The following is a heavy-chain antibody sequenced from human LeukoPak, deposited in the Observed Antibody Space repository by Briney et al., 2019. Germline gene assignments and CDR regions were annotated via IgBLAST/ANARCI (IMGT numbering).Heavy chain of an antibody. Sequence: GGSLRLSCAASGFTFSSYATSWVRQAPGKGLEWVSAISGSGGSTYYADSVKGRFTISRDNSKNTLYLQMNSLRAEDTAVYYCAKDLAGYCSGGSCYSTALDYWGQGTLVTVSS. D-gene: IGHD2-15*01. CDR1: GFTFSSYA. J-gene: IGHJ4*02. CDR2: ISGSGGST. CDR3: AKDLAGYCSGGSCYSTALDY. V-gene: IGHV3-23*01.